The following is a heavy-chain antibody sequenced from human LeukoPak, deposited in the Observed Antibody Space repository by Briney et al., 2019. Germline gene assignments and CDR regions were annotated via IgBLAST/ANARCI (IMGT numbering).Heavy chain of an antibody. D-gene: IGHD3-22*01. CDR3: AREEGDYDSSGRGYYMDV. V-gene: IGHV1-2*02. CDR2: INPNSGGT. CDR1: GYTFTSYY. Sequence: ASVKVSCKASGYTFTSYYMHWVRQAPGQGLEGMGWINPNSGGTNYAQKFQGRVTMTRDTSISTAYMELSRLRSDDAAVYYCAREEGDYDSSGRGYYMDVWGKGTTVTISS. J-gene: IGHJ6*03.